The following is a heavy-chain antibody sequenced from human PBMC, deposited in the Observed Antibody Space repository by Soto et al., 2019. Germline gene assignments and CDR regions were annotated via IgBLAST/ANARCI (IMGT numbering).Heavy chain of an antibody. CDR1: GYTFASYY. V-gene: IGHV1-46*01. CDR2: INPSGGST. J-gene: IGHJ5*02. Sequence: VASVKVSCKASGYTFASYYMHWVRQAPGQGLEWMGIINPSGGSTSYAQKFQGRVTMTRDTSTSTVYMELSSLRSEDTAVYYCAREPYGDYYKNWFDPWGQGTLVTVSS. CDR3: AREPYGDYYKNWFDP. D-gene: IGHD2-21*02.